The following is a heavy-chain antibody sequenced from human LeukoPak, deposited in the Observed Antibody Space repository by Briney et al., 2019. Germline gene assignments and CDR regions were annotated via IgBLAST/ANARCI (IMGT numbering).Heavy chain of an antibody. V-gene: IGHV4-34*01. D-gene: IGHD6-6*01. CDR3: ARGSPLVGIDY. CDR1: GGSFSGYY. J-gene: IGHJ4*02. Sequence: PSETLSLTCAVYGGSFSGYYWRWIRQPPGKGLEWIGEINHSGRTNYNPSLKSGVTISVETSNNHFSLKLSSVTAADTAVYYCARGSPLVGIDYWGQGTLVTVSS. CDR2: INHSGRT.